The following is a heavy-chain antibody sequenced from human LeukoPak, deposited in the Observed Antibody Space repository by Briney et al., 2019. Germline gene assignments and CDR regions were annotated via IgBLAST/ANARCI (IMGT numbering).Heavy chain of an antibody. D-gene: IGHD3-10*01. CDR3: ATDRRGITMVRGVIIDLP. Sequence: GGSLRLSCAASGFGFSTFGMHWVRQAPGKGLEWVAAIWSDGSNQFYAESVKGRFTISRDNSKNTLYLQMNSLRAEDTAVYYCATDRRGITMVRGVIIDLPWGQGTLVTVSS. CDR2: IWSDGSNQ. V-gene: IGHV3-33*03. CDR1: GFGFSTFG. J-gene: IGHJ5*02.